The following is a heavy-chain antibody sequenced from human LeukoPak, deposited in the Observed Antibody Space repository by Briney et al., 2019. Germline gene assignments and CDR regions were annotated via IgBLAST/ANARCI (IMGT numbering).Heavy chain of an antibody. CDR3: AKDLKSGSYLFLP. Sequence: GRSLRLSCAATGFTFSRDAMSGVREAPGKGLEWVSAISGSGGSTYYADSVKGRLTISRDNSKNTLYLQMNSLRAEDTAVYYCAKDLKSGSYLFLPWGQGTLVTVSS. J-gene: IGHJ5*02. V-gene: IGHV3-23*01. CDR2: ISGSGGST. CDR1: GFTFSRDA. D-gene: IGHD1-26*01.